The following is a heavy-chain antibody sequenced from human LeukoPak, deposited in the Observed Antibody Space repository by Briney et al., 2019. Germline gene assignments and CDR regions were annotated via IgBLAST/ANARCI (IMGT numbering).Heavy chain of an antibody. V-gene: IGHV4-59*01. CDR1: GGSISSYY. Sequence: ASETLSLTCTDSGGSISSYYWSWIRQPPGKGLEWIGYIYYSGSTNYDPSLKSRVTISVDTSKNQFSLKLSSVTAADTAVYYCARALTGYSSSYDYWGQGTLVTVSS. CDR2: IYYSGST. J-gene: IGHJ4*02. CDR3: ARALTGYSSSYDY. D-gene: IGHD6-13*01.